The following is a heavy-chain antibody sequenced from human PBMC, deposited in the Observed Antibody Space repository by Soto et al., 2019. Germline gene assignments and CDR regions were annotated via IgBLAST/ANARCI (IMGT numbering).Heavy chain of an antibody. Sequence: GGFLRLSCAASGFTFSSYAMSWVRQAPGKGLEWVSAISGSGGSTYYADSVKGRFTISRDNSKNTLYLQMNSLRAEDTAVYYCAKFPSSWSTNWFDPWGQGTLVTVSS. CDR2: ISGSGGST. V-gene: IGHV3-23*01. CDR1: GFTFSSYA. CDR3: AKFPSSWSTNWFDP. J-gene: IGHJ5*02. D-gene: IGHD6-13*01.